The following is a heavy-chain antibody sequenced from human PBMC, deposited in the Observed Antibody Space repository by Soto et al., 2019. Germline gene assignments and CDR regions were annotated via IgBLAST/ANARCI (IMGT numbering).Heavy chain of an antibody. J-gene: IGHJ5*02. D-gene: IGHD4-17*01. CDR3: AKDVLTTVTIPHFEVDP. Sequence: PGGSLRLSCAASGFTFSSYAMSWVRQAPGKGLEWVSAISGSGGSTYYADSVKGRFTISRDNSKNTLYLQMNSLRAEDTAVYYCAKDVLTTVTIPHFEVDPWGQGTLVTVSS. V-gene: IGHV3-23*01. CDR2: ISGSGGST. CDR1: GFTFSSYA.